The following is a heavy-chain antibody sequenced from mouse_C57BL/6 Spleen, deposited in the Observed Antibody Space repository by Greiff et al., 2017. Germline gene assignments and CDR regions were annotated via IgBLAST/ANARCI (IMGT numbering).Heavy chain of an antibody. D-gene: IGHD1-1*01. CDR2: ISSGSSTI. J-gene: IGHJ2*01. Sequence: DVQLVESGGGLVKPGGSLKLSCAASGFTFSDYGMHWVRQAPEKGLEWVAYISSGSSTIYYADTVKGRFTISRDNAKNTLFLQMTSLRSEDTAMYYCARPRYYGSLYCDYWGQGTTLTVSS. CDR1: GFTFSDYG. CDR3: ARPRYYGSLYCDY. V-gene: IGHV5-17*01.